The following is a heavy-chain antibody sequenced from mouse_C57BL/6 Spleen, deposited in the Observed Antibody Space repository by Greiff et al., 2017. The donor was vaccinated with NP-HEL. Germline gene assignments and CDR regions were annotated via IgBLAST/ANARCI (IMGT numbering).Heavy chain of an antibody. CDR3: ARENDGGFAY. CDR2: IYPGDGDT. J-gene: IGHJ3*01. V-gene: IGHV1-80*01. D-gene: IGHD2-3*01. CDR1: GYAFSSYW. Sequence: QVQLKESGAELVKPGASVKISCKASGYAFSSYWMNWVKQRPGKGLEWIGQIYPGDGDTNYNGKFKGKATLTADKSSSTAYMQLSSLTSEDSAVYFCARENDGGFAYWGQGTLVTVSA.